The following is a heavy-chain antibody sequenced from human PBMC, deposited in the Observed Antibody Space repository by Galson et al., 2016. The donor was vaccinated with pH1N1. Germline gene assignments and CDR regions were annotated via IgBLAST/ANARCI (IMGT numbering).Heavy chain of an antibody. V-gene: IGHV1-69*13. CDR3: ARDLGVVPAATYWFDP. CDR1: GGTFSDSP. D-gene: IGHD2-2*01. CDR2: IIPLFGTT. J-gene: IGHJ5*02. Sequence: SVKVSCKASGGTFSDSPISWVRQAPGQGLEWMGGIIPLFGTTNYAQKFRGRVTITADESTSTAYMELSSLRYEDKAVYYCARDLGVVPAATYWFDPWGQGTLVSVSS.